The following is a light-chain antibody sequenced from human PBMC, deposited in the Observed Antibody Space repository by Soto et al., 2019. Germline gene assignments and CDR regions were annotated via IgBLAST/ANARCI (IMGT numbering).Light chain of an antibody. Sequence: QSALTQPASVSGSPGQSITISCTGTSSDVGGYNYVSWYQQHPGKAPKLMIYAVTDRPSGVSSRFSGSKSGNTASLTISGLQAGDEADYYCSSFTGTTTLDVFGTGTKVTVL. CDR2: AVT. CDR1: SSDVGGYNY. CDR3: SSFTGTTTLDV. J-gene: IGLJ1*01. V-gene: IGLV2-14*01.